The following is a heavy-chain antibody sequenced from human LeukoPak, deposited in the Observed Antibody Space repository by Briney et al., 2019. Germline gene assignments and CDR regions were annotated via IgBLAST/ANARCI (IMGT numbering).Heavy chain of an antibody. Sequence: GGSLRLSCAASGFTFSSYAMSWVRQAPGKGLEWVSTISDSGDSTYYADSVKGRFTISRDTSTNTLYLQMNSLRAEDTAIYYCAKQIGNSGYYSVDYWGQETLVTVSS. CDR1: GFTFSSYA. D-gene: IGHD3-22*01. CDR2: ISDSGDST. V-gene: IGHV3-23*01. J-gene: IGHJ4*02. CDR3: AKQIGNSGYYSVDY.